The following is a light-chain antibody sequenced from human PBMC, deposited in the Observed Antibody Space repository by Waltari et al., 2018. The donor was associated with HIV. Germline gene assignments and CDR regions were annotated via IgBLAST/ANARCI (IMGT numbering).Light chain of an antibody. J-gene: IGLJ1*01. CDR2: KNI. Sequence: QSVLTQPPSASGTPGQRVPTSSSEIYPHIRRVNVYWYQHLPGTAPKLLIYKNIQRPSGVPDRFSGSKSGASAYLAISGLRSEDEADYYCTGWDASLSEYVFGPGTRVTV. CDR1: YPHIRRVN. CDR3: TGWDASLSEYV. V-gene: IGLV1-47*01.